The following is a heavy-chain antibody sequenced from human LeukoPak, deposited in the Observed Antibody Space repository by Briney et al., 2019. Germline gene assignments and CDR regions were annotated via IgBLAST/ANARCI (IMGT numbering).Heavy chain of an antibody. CDR1: GFTFSSYA. CDR3: TYSSSWYANWFDP. V-gene: IGHV3-23*01. J-gene: IGHJ5*02. Sequence: GGSLRLSCAASGFTFSSYAMSWVRQAPGKGLEWVSGISGSGAFTYYADSVKGRFTISRDNAKNSLYLQMNSLRAEDTAVYYCTYSSSWYANWFDPWGQGTLVTVSS. CDR2: ISGSGAFT. D-gene: IGHD6-13*01.